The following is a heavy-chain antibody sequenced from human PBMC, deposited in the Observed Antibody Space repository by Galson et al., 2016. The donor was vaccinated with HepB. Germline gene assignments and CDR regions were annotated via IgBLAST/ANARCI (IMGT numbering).Heavy chain of an antibody. D-gene: IGHD6-13*01. Sequence: SVKVSCKASGYNFNKYSMHWVRQAPGQRFEWMGWINGDTGNTKYSQKFQGRVTLTSDTAATTAYMELSSLRFEDTAVYYCARDLEAAAGTNYYYFGLDAWGQGAAVIVSS. V-gene: IGHV1-3*01. CDR1: GYNFNKYS. J-gene: IGHJ6*02. CDR3: ARDLEAAAGTNYYYFGLDA. CDR2: INGDTGNT.